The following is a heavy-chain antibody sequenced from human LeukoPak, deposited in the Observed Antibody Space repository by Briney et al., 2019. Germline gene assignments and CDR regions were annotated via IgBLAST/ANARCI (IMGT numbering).Heavy chain of an antibody. CDR1: GFTFSNYS. CDR2: LYSGGQA. CDR3: AKGEDLADY. J-gene: IGHJ4*02. Sequence: GGSLRLSCAASGFTFSNYSMNWVRQAPGKGLEWVSVLYSGGQAFYPDSVRGRFTISRDNSKNTLFLQMNNLRAEDTAVYYCAKGEDLADYWGQGTLVTVSS. V-gene: IGHV3-53*01.